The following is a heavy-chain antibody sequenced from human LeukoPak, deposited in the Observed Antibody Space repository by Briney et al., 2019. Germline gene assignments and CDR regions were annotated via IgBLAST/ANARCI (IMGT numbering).Heavy chain of an antibody. V-gene: IGHV4-39*07. D-gene: IGHD5-12*01. CDR2: ICYSGST. J-gene: IGHJ4*02. CDR1: GGSISSSSYY. Sequence: PSETLSLTCSVSGGSISSSSYYWGWIRQPPGKGLEWIGSICYSGSTYYNPSLKSRVTISVDTSKNQFSLKLSSVTAADTAVYYCATARDYLTGSEVDIVATIPPDYWGREPRSPSPQ. CDR3: ATARDYLTGSEVDIVATIPPDY.